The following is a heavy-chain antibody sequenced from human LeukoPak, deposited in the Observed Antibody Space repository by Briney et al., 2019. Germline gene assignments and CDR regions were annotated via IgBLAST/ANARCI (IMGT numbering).Heavy chain of an antibody. Sequence: ASVKVSCKASGYTFTSYDINWVRQATGQGLEWMGWMKPKSGNTGYAQKFQGRVTITRNTSISTAYMELSSLRSEDTAVYYCARKSNSSSWYGNWFDPWGQGTLVTVSS. CDR1: GYTFTSYD. D-gene: IGHD6-13*01. CDR2: MKPKSGNT. J-gene: IGHJ5*02. V-gene: IGHV1-8*01. CDR3: ARKSNSSSWYGNWFDP.